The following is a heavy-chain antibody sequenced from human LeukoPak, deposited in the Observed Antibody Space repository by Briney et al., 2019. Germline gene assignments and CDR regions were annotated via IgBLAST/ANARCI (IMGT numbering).Heavy chain of an antibody. CDR1: GFTFSSYG. J-gene: IGHJ4*02. V-gene: IGHV3-33*01. D-gene: IGHD4-17*01. CDR2: IWYDGSNK. Sequence: PGRSLRLSCAASGFTFSSYGMHWVRQAPGKGLEWVAVIWYDGSNKYYADSVKGRFTISRDNSKNTLYLQMNSLRAEDTAVYYCARDVPDYGDPYFDYWGQGILVTVSS. CDR3: ARDVPDYGDPYFDY.